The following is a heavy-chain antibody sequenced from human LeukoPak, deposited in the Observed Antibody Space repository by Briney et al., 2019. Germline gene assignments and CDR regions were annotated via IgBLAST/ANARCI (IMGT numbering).Heavy chain of an antibody. V-gene: IGHV4-30-2*01. CDR2: IYHSGST. D-gene: IGHD6-13*01. Sequence: SETLSLTCAVSGGSISSGGYSWSWIRQPPGKGLEWIGYIYHSGSTYYNPSLKSRVTISVDRSKNQFSLKLSSVTAADTAVYYCARHSSSWQRVNWFDPWGQGTLVTVSS. J-gene: IGHJ5*02. CDR3: ARHSSSWQRVNWFDP. CDR1: GGSISSGGYS.